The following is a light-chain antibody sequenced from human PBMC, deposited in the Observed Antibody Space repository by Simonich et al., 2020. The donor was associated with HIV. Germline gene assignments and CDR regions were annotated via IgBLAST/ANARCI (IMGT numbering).Light chain of an antibody. V-gene: IGLV2-23*01. CDR1: SSYVGSYNL. CDR2: EGS. Sequence: QSALTQPASVSGSPGQSVTISCTGTSSYVGSYNLFSWYQQYPGKAPKLIIYEGSKRPAGVSNRFSGSNSGSTASLTIAELQTEDEADYYCCSYAGTRTLVFGRGTKVTVL. CDR3: CSYAGTRTLV. J-gene: IGLJ2*01.